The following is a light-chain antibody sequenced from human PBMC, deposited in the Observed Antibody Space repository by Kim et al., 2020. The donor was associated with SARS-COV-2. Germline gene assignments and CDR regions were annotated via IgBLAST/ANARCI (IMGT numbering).Light chain of an antibody. CDR1: SSDVGGYNY. Sequence: QSALTQPASVSGSPGQSITISCTGTSSDVGGYNYVSWFQQHPGKAPKLIIYDVSKRPSGVSDRFSGSKSGITASLTISGLQAEDEADYYCSSYTSNNSVVFGGGTQLTVL. J-gene: IGLJ2*01. CDR2: DVS. V-gene: IGLV2-14*01. CDR3: SSYTSNNSVV.